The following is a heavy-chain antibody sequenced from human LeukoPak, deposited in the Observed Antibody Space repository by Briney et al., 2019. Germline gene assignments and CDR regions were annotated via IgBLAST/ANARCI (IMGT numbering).Heavy chain of an antibody. J-gene: IGHJ4*02. CDR2: INPNSGGT. CDR3: ARGDLRMKSSGYYPTIQDY. D-gene: IGHD3-22*01. Sequence: GASVKVSCKASGYTFTGYYMHWVRQAPGQGLEWMGWINPNSGGTNYAQKFQGRVTMTRDTSISTAYMELSRLRSDDTAVYYCARGDLRMKSSGYYPTIQDYWGQGTLVTVSS. V-gene: IGHV1-2*02. CDR1: GYTFTGYY.